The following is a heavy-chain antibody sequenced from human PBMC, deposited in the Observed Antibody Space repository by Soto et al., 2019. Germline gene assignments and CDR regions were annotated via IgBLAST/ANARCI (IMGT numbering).Heavy chain of an antibody. J-gene: IGHJ6*02. CDR2: INPFDGSR. V-gene: IGHV1-46*03. CDR3: ARDPGTTAYLMDV. D-gene: IGHD1-1*01. Sequence: ASVKVSCKASGYIFTSYYIHWVRQAPGQGLEWMGWINPFDGSRMFAQSFQGRVTMTRDTSTSTVYMEVSSLRSEDTAVYYCARDPGTTAYLMDVWGQGTTVTVSS. CDR1: GYIFTSYY.